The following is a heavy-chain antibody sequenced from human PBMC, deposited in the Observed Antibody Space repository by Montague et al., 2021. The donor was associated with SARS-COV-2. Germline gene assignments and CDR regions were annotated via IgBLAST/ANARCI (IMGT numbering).Heavy chain of an antibody. Sequence: SLRLSCAASGFTFSNYDMNWVRQAPGKGPEWISYISTSAYTTSYAGSVKGRFTISRDNGKNSLYLQMNSLRVEDTAVYYCTRDYRSIVGDGLDIWSQGTKVTVSS. D-gene: IGHD3-16*02. CDR3: TRDYRSIVGDGLDI. V-gene: IGHV3-48*03. J-gene: IGHJ3*02. CDR2: ISTSAYTT. CDR1: GFTFSNYD.